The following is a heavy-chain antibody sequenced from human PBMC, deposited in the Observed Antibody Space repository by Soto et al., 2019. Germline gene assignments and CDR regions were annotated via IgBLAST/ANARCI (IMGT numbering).Heavy chain of an antibody. D-gene: IGHD2-2*01. CDR2: IWYDGSNK. CDR1: GFTFSSYG. J-gene: IGHJ6*02. V-gene: IGHV3-33*01. Sequence: PGGSLRLSCAASGFTFSSYGMHWVRQAPGKGLEWVAVIWYDGSNKYYADSVKGRFTISRDNSKNTLYLQMNSLRAEDTAVYYCARVVVPAAMPVSYGMDVWGQGTTVTVSS. CDR3: ARVVVPAAMPVSYGMDV.